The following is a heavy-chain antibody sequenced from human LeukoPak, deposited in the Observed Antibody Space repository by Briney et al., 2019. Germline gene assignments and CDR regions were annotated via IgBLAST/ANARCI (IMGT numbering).Heavy chain of an antibody. J-gene: IGHJ6*02. CDR2: IKQDGGNK. CDR3: ARLRPYSSSWYAYYGMDV. V-gene: IGHV3-7*04. Sequence: GGSLRLSCAASGFTFSNYYMSWVRQAPGKGLEWVANIKQDGGNKYYVDSVKGQFTISRDNAKNSLYLQMDSLRAEDTAVYYCARLRPYSSSWYAYYGMDVWGQGATVTVSS. D-gene: IGHD6-13*01. CDR1: GFTFSNYY.